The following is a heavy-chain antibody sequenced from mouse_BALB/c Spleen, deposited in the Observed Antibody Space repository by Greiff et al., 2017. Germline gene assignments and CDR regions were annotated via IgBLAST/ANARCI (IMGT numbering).Heavy chain of an antibody. CDR3: ARGYDYDAMDY. CDR1: GFTFSSFG. V-gene: IGHV5-17*02. Sequence: EVKLVESGGGLVQPSGSRKLSCAASGFTFSSFGMHWVRQAPEKGLEWVAYISSDSSTIYYADTVKGRFTISRDNPKNTLFLQMTSLRSEDTAMYYCARGYDYDAMDYWGQGTSVTVSS. CDR2: ISSDSSTI. D-gene: IGHD2-10*02. J-gene: IGHJ4*01.